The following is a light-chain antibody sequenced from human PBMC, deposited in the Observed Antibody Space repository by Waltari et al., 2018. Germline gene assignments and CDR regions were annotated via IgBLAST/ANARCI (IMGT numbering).Light chain of an antibody. CDR3: QQYDNWLGT. CDR2: GAS. CDR1: QSIRSN. V-gene: IGKV3-15*01. Sequence: EIVMTQSPATLSALPGERATLSCRASQSIRSNLAWYQHKPGQAPRLLIYGASTRATGIPARFSGSGSGTEFTLTISSLQSEDFAVYFCQQYDNWLGTFGQGTKVEIK. J-gene: IGKJ1*01.